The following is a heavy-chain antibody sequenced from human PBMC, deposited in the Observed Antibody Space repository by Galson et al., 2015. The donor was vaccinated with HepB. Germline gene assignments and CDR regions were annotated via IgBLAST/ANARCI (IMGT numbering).Heavy chain of an antibody. J-gene: IGHJ6*02. V-gene: IGHV1-18*04. D-gene: IGHD3-9*01. Sequence: SCKASGYTFTSYGISWVRQAPGQGLEWMGWISAYNGNTNYAQKLQGRVTMTTDTSTSTAYMELRSLRSDDTAVYYCARDHYDILTGPTDEYYYYGMDVWGQGTTVTVSS. CDR2: ISAYNGNT. CDR1: GYTFTSYG. CDR3: ARDHYDILTGPTDEYYYYGMDV.